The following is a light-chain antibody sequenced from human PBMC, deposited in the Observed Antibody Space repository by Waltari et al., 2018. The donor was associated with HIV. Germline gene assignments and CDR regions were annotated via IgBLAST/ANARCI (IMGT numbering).Light chain of an antibody. CDR1: QSVSSY. J-gene: IGKJ2*01. Sequence: IVCTQSPATLALSPGGRPTGSCGATQSVSSYLAGYQQKPGQAPWLLIYDASNRATGIPARSSGSGSGTHLTLTISTIEPEDFAVYDCQQRYSWLDTLGQGTQVES. V-gene: IGKV3-11*01. CDR2: DAS. CDR3: QQRYSWLDT.